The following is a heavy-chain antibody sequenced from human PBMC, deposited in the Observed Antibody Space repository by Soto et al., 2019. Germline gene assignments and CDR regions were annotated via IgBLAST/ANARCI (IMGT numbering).Heavy chain of an antibody. CDR3: ARESIVVVPAAIYYYYGMDV. D-gene: IGHD2-2*01. Sequence: LRLSCAASGFTFSSYWMSWVRQAPGKGLEWVANIKQDGSEKYYVDSVKGRFTISRDNAKNSLYLQMNSLRAEDTAVYYCARESIVVVPAAIYYYYGMDVWGQGTTVTVSS. CDR2: IKQDGSEK. CDR1: GFTFSSYW. J-gene: IGHJ6*02. V-gene: IGHV3-7*03.